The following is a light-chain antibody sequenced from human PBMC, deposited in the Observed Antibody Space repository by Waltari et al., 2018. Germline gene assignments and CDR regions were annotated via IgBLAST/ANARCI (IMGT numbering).Light chain of an antibody. CDR2: DAS. CDR1: QSVSSY. Sequence: EIVLPQSPATLSLSLGERDTLSCRASQSVSSYLAWYQQKPGQAPRLLIYDASNRATGSPARFSGSGSGTDFTLTISSLEPEDFAVYYCQQRSNWPYTFGQGTKLEIK. V-gene: IGKV3-11*01. CDR3: QQRSNWPYT. J-gene: IGKJ2*01.